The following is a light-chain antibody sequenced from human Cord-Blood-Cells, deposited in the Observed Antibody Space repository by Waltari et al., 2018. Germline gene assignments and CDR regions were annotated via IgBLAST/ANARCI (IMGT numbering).Light chain of an antibody. CDR2: DVS. J-gene: IGLJ1*01. CDR3: SSYTSSSTLV. CDR1: SSDLGGYNY. Sequence: QSALTQPASVSGSPGQSITIPCTGTSSDLGGYNYASWYQQHPGKAPKLMIYDVSNRPSGVSNRFSGSKSGNTASLTISGLQAEDEADYYCSSYTSSSTLVFGTGTKVTVL. V-gene: IGLV2-14*01.